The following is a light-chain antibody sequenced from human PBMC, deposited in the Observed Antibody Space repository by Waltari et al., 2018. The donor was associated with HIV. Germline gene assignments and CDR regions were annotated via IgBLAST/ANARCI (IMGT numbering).Light chain of an antibody. Sequence: DIVMTQSPLSLPVTPGEPASISCRSTQSLQRSNGYKYLDWFLQKPGQAPQLLIYLGSNRASGVPDRFSGSGSGTDFTLQISRVEAEDVGVYYCMQTLQTPWTCGQGTKVEIK. CDR1: QSLQRSNGYKY. J-gene: IGKJ1*01. V-gene: IGKV2-28*01. CDR3: MQTLQTPWT. CDR2: LGS.